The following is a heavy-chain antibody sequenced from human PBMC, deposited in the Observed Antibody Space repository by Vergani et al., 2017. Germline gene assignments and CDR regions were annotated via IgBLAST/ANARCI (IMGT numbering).Heavy chain of an antibody. CDR1: GFSLSTSGVG. V-gene: IGHV2-5*02. CDR2: IYWDDDK. D-gene: IGHD3-3*01. CDR3: AHRPPNYDCWSGHNWFDP. Sequence: QITLKESGPTLVKPTQTLTLTCTFSGFSLSTSGVGVGWIRQPPGKALEWLALIYWDDDKRYSPSLKSRLTITKDTSKNQVVLTMTNMDPVDTATYYCAHRPPNYDCWSGHNWFDPWGQGTLVTVSS. J-gene: IGHJ5*02.